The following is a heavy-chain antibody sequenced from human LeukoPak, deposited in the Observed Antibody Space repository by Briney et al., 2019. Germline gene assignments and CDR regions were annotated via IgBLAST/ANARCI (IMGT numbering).Heavy chain of an antibody. J-gene: IGHJ4*02. Sequence: SETLSLTCSASGCSFSSYYWSWLRQPPGKGLEWVGYIYYSGSTNYNPSLKRRVTISVDTSKNQFSLKLSSVTAADTAVYYCARELRYFDWLKGYFDYWGQGTLVTVSS. V-gene: IGHV4-59*01. CDR2: IYYSGST. CDR3: ARELRYFDWLKGYFDY. CDR1: GCSFSSYY. D-gene: IGHD3-9*01.